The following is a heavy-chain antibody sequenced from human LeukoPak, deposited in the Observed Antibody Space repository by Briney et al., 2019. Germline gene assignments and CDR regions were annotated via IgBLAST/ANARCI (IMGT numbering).Heavy chain of an antibody. CDR1: GFTFSSYA. CDR3: AKALANWGSRAYYFDY. V-gene: IGHV3-23*01. J-gene: IGHJ4*02. CDR2: ISGSGGST. Sequence: GASLRLSCAASGFTFSSYAMSWVRQAPGKGLEWVSAISGSGGSTYYADSVKGRFTISRDNSKNTLYLQMNSLRAEDTAVYYCAKALANWGSRAYYFDYWGQGTLVTVSS. D-gene: IGHD7-27*01.